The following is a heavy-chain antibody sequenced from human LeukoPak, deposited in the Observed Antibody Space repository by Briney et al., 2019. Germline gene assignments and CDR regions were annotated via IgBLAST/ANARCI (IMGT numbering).Heavy chain of an antibody. Sequence: GASVKVSCKASGGTFSSYAISWVRQAPGQGLEWMGGIIPIFGTANYAQKFQGRVTITADESTSTAYMELSSLRSEDTAVYYCARAVGAMQVAPFDYWGQGTLVTVSS. V-gene: IGHV1-69*13. J-gene: IGHJ4*02. CDR2: IIPIFGTA. D-gene: IGHD2-2*01. CDR1: GGTFSSYA. CDR3: ARAVGAMQVAPFDY.